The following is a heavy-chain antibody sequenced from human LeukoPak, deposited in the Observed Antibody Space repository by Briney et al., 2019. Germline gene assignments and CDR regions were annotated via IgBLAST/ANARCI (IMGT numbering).Heavy chain of an antibody. D-gene: IGHD1-26*01. J-gene: IGHJ4*02. CDR3: VSYYSDRRGFDY. Sequence: GGSLRLSCAASGFTFSSHWMHWVRQAPGKGLVWVSRLKSDGRSTSYADSVKGRFTVSRDNAKNTLYLQMNSLRAEDTAVYYCVSYYSDRRGFDYWGQGTLVTVSS. CDR2: LKSDGRST. V-gene: IGHV3-74*01. CDR1: GFTFSSHW.